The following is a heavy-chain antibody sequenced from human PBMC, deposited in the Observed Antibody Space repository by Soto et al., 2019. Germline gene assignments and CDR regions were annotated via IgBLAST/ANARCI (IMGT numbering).Heavy chain of an antibody. CDR3: ARDYVDTAMVLY. CDR2: ISSTSRYV. V-gene: IGHV3-21*01. CDR1: GFTFSNYS. Sequence: EVQLVESGGGPVKPGGSLRLSCAASGFTFSNYSMNWVRQAPGKGLEWVSYISSTSRYVYYANAVKGRFTISRDNAKNSLYLHMYSLRAEDTAVYYCARDYVDTAMVLYGGQGTLVTVSS. D-gene: IGHD5-18*01. J-gene: IGHJ4*02.